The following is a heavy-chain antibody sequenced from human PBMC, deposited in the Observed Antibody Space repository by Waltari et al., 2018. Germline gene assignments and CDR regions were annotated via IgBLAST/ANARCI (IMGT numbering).Heavy chain of an antibody. V-gene: IGHV3-23*04. J-gene: IGHJ2*01. CDR1: GFTFSSYA. Sequence: EVQLVESGGGLVQPGGSLRLSCAASGFTFSSYAMSWVRQAPGKGLEWVSAISGSGGSTYDADSVKGRFTISRDNSKNTLYLQMNSLRAEDTAVYYCAKEYYYGSGSYWYFDLWGRGTLVTVSS. CDR2: ISGSGGST. D-gene: IGHD3-10*01. CDR3: AKEYYYGSGSYWYFDL.